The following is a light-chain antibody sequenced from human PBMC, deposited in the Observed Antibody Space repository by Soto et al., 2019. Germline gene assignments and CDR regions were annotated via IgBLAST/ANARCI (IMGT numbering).Light chain of an antibody. V-gene: IGLV2-14*01. Sequence: QSALTQPASVSGSPGQTITISCTGTSSDVGGYDYVSWHQQHPGKAPKLMIYDVSKRPSGVSNRFSGSKSGNTASLTISGLQAEDEADYYCSSKRGSTGVFGTGTKLTGL. J-gene: IGLJ1*01. CDR1: SSDVGGYDY. CDR2: DVS. CDR3: SSKRGSTGV.